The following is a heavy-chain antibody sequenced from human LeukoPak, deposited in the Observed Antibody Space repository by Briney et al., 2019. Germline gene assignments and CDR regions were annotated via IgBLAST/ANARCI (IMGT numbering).Heavy chain of an antibody. CDR1: GFTFSSYS. CDR2: MSGSGYYT. J-gene: IGHJ6*02. Sequence: GGSLRLSCAASGFTFSSYSMNWVRQAPGKGLEWVSAMSGSGYYTYYVESVKGRFTISRDNSKNTLYLHMNSLRADDTAVYYCAKMEGQRLYDYCMDVWGQGTTVTVSS. V-gene: IGHV3-23*01. D-gene: IGHD3-3*01. CDR3: AKMEGQRLYDYCMDV.